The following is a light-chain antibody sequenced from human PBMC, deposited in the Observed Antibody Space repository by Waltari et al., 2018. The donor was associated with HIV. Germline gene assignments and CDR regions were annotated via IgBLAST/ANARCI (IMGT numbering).Light chain of an antibody. CDR1: SSDFGFSNY. CDR2: EVT. Sequence: QSALTQPASVSGSPGPSITISCSGTSSDFGFSNYVSWYQQVPGKVPKGMIYEVTSRPSGVSDRCSGSRSGNTASLTISGLQPEDEADYCCTSYTPSDTLVFGGGTKVTVL. CDR3: TSYTPSDTLV. V-gene: IGLV2-14*01. J-gene: IGLJ2*01.